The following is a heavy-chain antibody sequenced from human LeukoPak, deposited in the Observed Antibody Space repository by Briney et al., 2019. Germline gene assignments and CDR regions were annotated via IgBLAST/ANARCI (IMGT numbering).Heavy chain of an antibody. J-gene: IGHJ4*02. D-gene: IGHD5-24*01. V-gene: IGHV3-30*02. CDR2: IRYDGSNK. CDR3: AKVEMATSPGGIDY. CDR1: GFTFSNYG. Sequence: GGSLRLSCAASGFTFSNYGMHWVRQAPGKGLERVTFIRYDGSNKYYTDSVNGRFTISRDNSKNTLYLQMNSLRVEDTAMYYCAKVEMATSPGGIDYWGQGTLVTVSS.